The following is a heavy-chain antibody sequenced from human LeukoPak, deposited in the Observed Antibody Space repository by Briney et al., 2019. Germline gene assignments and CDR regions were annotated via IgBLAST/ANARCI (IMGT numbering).Heavy chain of an antibody. CDR3: ARNERYSSGWYPSGYYYMDV. CDR1: GYTFTGYY. CDR2: INPNSGGT. D-gene: IGHD6-19*01. J-gene: IGHJ6*03. V-gene: IGHV1-2*02. Sequence: ASVKVSCKASGYTFTGYYMHWVRQAPGQGLEWMGWINPNSGGTNYAQKFQGSVTMTRDTSISTAYMELSRLRSDDTAVYYCARNERYSSGWYPSGYYYMDVWGKGTTVTVSS.